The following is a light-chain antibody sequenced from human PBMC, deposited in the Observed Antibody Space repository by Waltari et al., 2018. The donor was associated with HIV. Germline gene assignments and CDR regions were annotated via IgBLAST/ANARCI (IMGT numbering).Light chain of an antibody. J-gene: IGKJ2*01. V-gene: IGKV3-15*01. CDR3: QPYDKVPPYT. CDR1: QNVSTN. Sequence: EVVMTQSPATLSLSPGDAATLSCRPSQNVSTNLAWYQQGPGQAPRLVVHVESIRAADIPARFSDSGSAREFTLTIRSVQSDDFAFNFCQPYDKVPPYTFGQGTKREIK. CDR2: VES.